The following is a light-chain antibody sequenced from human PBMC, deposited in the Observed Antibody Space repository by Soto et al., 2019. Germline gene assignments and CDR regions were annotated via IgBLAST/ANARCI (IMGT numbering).Light chain of an antibody. CDR1: QSISSW. J-gene: IGKJ1*01. Sequence: DIQMTQSPSTLSASVGYRFTITCRASQSISSWLAWYQHKPGKAPKLLIYDASSLESGVPSRFSGSGSGTEFTLTISSLQPDDFATYYCQQYNSYSKTFGQGTKGDIK. CDR2: DAS. V-gene: IGKV1-5*01. CDR3: QQYNSYSKT.